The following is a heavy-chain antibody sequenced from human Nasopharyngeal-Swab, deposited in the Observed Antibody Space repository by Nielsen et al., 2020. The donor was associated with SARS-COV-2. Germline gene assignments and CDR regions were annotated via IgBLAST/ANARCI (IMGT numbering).Heavy chain of an antibody. CDR3: ASDYCSSTSCYFGADYYYMDV. D-gene: IGHD2-2*01. V-gene: IGHV3-21*05. CDR2: ISSSSSYI. CDR1: GSTFSTYS. J-gene: IGHJ6*03. Sequence: GGSLRLSCAASGSTFSTYSLNWVRQAPGKGLEWVSYISSSSSYIYYADSVKGRFTISRDNAKNSLYLQMNSLRAEDTAVYYCASDYCSSTSCYFGADYYYMDVWGKGTTVTVSS.